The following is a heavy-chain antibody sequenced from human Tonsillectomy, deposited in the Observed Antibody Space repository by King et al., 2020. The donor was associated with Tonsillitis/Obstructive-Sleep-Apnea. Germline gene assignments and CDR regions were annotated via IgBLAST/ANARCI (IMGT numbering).Heavy chain of an antibody. Sequence: VQLVESGGGLVQPGGSLRLSCAAPGFTFSHYWMTWVRQAPGKGLVWVANIKEDVSEKYYVDSVKGRFTISRDNAKNSLYLQMNRLRGEDTAVYYCARDSLTIFGVVAYYHYYMDVWGKGTTVTVSS. V-gene: IGHV3-7*01. J-gene: IGHJ6*03. CDR2: IKEDVSEK. CDR3: ARDSLTIFGVVAYYHYYMDV. CDR1: GFTFSHYW. D-gene: IGHD3-3*01.